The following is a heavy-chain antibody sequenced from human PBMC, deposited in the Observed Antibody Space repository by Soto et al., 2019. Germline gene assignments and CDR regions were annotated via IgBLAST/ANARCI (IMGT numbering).Heavy chain of an antibody. J-gene: IGHJ6*02. D-gene: IGHD6-19*01. Sequence: EVQLVQSGAEVKKPGESLKISCKGSGYSFTSYWIGWVRQMPGKGLEWMGIIYPGDSDTRYSPSFQGQVTISADKSIGTAYLQWSSLKASDTAMYYCARPREAGRYYYGVDVWGQGTTVTFSS. CDR3: ARPREAGRYYYGVDV. CDR1: GYSFTSYW. V-gene: IGHV5-51*01. CDR2: IYPGDSDT.